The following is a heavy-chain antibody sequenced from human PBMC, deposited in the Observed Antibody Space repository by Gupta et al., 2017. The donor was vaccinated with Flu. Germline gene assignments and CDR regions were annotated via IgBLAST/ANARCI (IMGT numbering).Heavy chain of an antibody. D-gene: IGHD6-19*01. V-gene: IGHV3-15*01. CDR3: TTVIQSGYSSGRYYFDY. J-gene: IGHJ4*02. CDR2: IKSKTDGGTT. Sequence: EVQLVESGGGLVKPGGSLRLSCAASGFTFSNACMSWVRPAPGKGLEWVGRIKSKTDGGTTDYAAPVKGRFTISRDDSKNTLYLQMNSLKTEDTAVYYCTTVIQSGYSSGRYYFDYWGQGTLVTVSS. CDR1: GFTFSNAC.